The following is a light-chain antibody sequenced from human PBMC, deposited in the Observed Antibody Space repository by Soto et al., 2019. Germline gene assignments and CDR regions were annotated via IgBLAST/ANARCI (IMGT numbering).Light chain of an antibody. J-gene: IGLJ1*01. CDR3: TSYTSSSTLNYV. CDR1: SSDVGGYNY. CDR2: DVS. V-gene: IGLV2-14*01. Sequence: QSVLTQPDSVCGSPGQSITISCTGTSSDVGGYNYVSWYQQHPGKAPKLMIYDVSNRPSGVSNRFSGSKSGNTASLTISGLQAEDEADYYCTSYTSSSTLNYVFGTGTKVTVL.